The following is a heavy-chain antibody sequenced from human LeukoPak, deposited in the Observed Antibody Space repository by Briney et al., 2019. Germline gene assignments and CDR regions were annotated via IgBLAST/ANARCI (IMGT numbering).Heavy chain of an antibody. CDR2: INHSGST. V-gene: IGHV4-34*01. Sequence: SETLSLTCAVYGGSFSGYYWSWIRQPPGKGLEWIGEINHSGSTNYNPSLKSRVTISVDTSKNQFSLKLSSVTAADTAVYYCARRAFWVASHFQHWGQGTLVTVSS. CDR1: GGSFSGYY. J-gene: IGHJ1*01. D-gene: IGHD3-3*01. CDR3: ARRAFWVASHFQH.